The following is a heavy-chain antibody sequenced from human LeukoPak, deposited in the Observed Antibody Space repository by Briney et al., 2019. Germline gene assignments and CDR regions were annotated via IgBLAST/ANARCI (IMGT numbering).Heavy chain of an antibody. V-gene: IGHV3-23*01. CDR1: GFTFESYG. J-gene: IGHJ4*02. CDR2: ISYSGRST. D-gene: IGHD6-19*01. CDR3: AKDLDGSGLYGGLDY. Sequence: GGSLRLSRAASGFTFESYGMSWVRQAPGKGLEWVSGISYSGRSTYYADSVKGRFTISRDNSENTLYLQMNSLRGDDTAVYYCAKDLDGSGLYGGLDYWGQGILVTVSS.